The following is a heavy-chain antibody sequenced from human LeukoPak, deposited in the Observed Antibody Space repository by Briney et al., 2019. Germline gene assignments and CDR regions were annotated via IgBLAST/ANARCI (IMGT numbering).Heavy chain of an antibody. J-gene: IGHJ2*01. CDR2: INHSGST. D-gene: IGHD2-2*01. V-gene: IGHV4-34*01. Sequence: PSETLSLTCTVSGGSISSYYWSWIRQPPGKGLEWIGEINHSGSTNYNPSLKSRVTISVDTSKNQFSLKLSSVTAADTAVYYCARGRNRRYCSSTSCPIDLWGRGTLVTVSS. CDR3: ARGRNRRYCSSTSCPIDL. CDR1: GGSISSYY.